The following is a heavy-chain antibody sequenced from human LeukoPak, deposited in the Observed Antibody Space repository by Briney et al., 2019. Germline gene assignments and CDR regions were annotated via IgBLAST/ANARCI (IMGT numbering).Heavy chain of an antibody. CDR1: EFTFDDYG. Sequence: GGSLRLSCAASEFTFDDYGMSWVRQAPGKGLEWVSGINWNGGSTGYADSVKGRFTISRDNAKNSLYLQMNSLRAEDTALYYCAREGPTVTTKYTYYFDYWGQGTLVTVSS. V-gene: IGHV3-20*04. J-gene: IGHJ4*02. D-gene: IGHD4-17*01. CDR2: INWNGGST. CDR3: AREGPTVTTKYTYYFDY.